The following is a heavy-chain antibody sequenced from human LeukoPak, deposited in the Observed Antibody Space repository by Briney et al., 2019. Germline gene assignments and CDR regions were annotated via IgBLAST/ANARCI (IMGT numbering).Heavy chain of an antibody. J-gene: IGHJ5*02. CDR3: ATGGIIAAAHNWFDP. D-gene: IGHD6-13*01. Sequence: SVKVSCKASGGTFSSYAISWVRQAPGQGLEWMGGIIPIFGSANYAQKFQGRVAITADESTSTAYMELSSLRSEDTAVYYCATGGIIAAAHNWFDPWGQGTLVTVSS. V-gene: IGHV1-69*13. CDR1: GGTFSSYA. CDR2: IIPIFGSA.